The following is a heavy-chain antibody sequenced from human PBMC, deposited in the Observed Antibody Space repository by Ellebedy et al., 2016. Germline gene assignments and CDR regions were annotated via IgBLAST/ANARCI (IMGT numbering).Heavy chain of an antibody. J-gene: IGHJ4*02. D-gene: IGHD6-19*01. V-gene: IGHV1-2*02. CDR3: ARDSPGSSGWLDY. Sequence: ASVKVSXXASGYTFTGYYMHWVRQAPGQGLEWMGWINPNSGGTNYAQKFQGRVTMTRDTSISTAYMELSRLRSDDTAVYYCARDSPGSSGWLDYWGQGTLVTVSS. CDR1: GYTFTGYY. CDR2: INPNSGGT.